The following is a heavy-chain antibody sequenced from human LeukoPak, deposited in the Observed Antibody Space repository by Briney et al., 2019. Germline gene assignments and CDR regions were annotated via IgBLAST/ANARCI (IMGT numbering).Heavy chain of an antibody. Sequence: GGSLELSWAASGFTFSGYSRGWVRQPPGKGLEWVSGLGRSGENRYYADSVKGRFTISRDIAKNTLYLQMNSLRAEDTAVYYCARAQMGAPTDYWGQGTLVTVSS. J-gene: IGHJ4*02. CDR3: ARAQMGAPTDY. V-gene: IGHV3-23*01. D-gene: IGHD1-26*01. CDR2: LGRSGENR. CDR1: GFTFSGYS.